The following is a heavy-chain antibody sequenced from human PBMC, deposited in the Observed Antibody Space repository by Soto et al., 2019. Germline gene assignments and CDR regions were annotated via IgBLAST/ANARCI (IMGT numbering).Heavy chain of an antibody. D-gene: IGHD3-16*01. Sequence: QVQLVQSGAEVKKPGASVKVSCKASGYTFTSYGISWVRQAPGQGLEWMGWISAYNGNTNYAQKLQGRVTMTTDTSTSTAYIELRSLRSDDTAVYYCARDGSIMITFGEDWFDPWGQGTLVTVSS. CDR3: ARDGSIMITFGEDWFDP. CDR1: GYTFTSYG. CDR2: ISAYNGNT. J-gene: IGHJ5*02. V-gene: IGHV1-18*01.